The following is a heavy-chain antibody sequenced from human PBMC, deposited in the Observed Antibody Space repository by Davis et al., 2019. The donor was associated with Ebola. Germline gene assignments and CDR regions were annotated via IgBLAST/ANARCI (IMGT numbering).Heavy chain of an antibody. D-gene: IGHD2-15*01. J-gene: IGHJ6*02. CDR3: AGGILYYRVGVGMDV. V-gene: IGHV1-2*06. Sequence: ASVKVSCKASGYTFTGYYMHWVRQAPGQGLEWMGRINPNSGGTNYAQKFQGRVTMTTDTSTSTAYMELRSLRSDDTAVYYGAGGILYYRVGVGMDVWGQGTTVTVSS. CDR2: INPNSGGT. CDR1: GYTFTGYY.